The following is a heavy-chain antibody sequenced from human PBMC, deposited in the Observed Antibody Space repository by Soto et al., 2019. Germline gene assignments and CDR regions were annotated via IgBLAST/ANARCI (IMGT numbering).Heavy chain of an antibody. J-gene: IGHJ4*02. CDR1: GFTFSTHA. Sequence: QVQLVESGGGVVQPGRSLRLSCAASGFTFSTHAMHWVREAAGKGLEWVAVISYDGSNKYYADSVKGRFTISRDNSKNTLYLQMNSLRAEDTAVYYSATDRIVSSWPYFDYWGQRLLVTVSS. CDR3: ATDRIVSSWPYFDY. V-gene: IGHV3-30-3*01. CDR2: ISYDGSNK. D-gene: IGHD6-13*01.